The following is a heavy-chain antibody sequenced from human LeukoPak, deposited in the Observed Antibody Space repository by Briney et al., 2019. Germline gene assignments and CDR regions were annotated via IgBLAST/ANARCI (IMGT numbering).Heavy chain of an antibody. CDR3: ARARNCGGDCGVDY. CDR2: IYYSGST. Sequence: SETLSLTCTVSGGSISGYYWSWIRQPPGKELEWIGYIYYSGSTNYNPSLKSRVTMSVDTSKNHFSLKLSSVTPADTAVYYCARARNCGGDCGVDYWGQGTLVTVSS. V-gene: IGHV4-59*01. CDR1: GGSISGYY. J-gene: IGHJ4*02. D-gene: IGHD2-21*02.